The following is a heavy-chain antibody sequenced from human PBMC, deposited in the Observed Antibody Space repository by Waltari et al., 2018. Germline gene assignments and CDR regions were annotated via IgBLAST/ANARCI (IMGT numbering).Heavy chain of an antibody. V-gene: IGHV1-3*01. Sequence: QVQLVQSGAEVKKPGASVKVSCKASGYTFTSYAMHWVRQAPGQRLEWMGWINAGKGNTKDSQKFQGRVTITRDTSASTAYMELSSLRAEDTAMYYCAKGPRVGLDAFDIWGQGTMVTVSS. CDR1: GYTFTSYA. D-gene: IGHD3-10*01. J-gene: IGHJ3*02. CDR2: INAGKGNT. CDR3: AKGPRVGLDAFDI.